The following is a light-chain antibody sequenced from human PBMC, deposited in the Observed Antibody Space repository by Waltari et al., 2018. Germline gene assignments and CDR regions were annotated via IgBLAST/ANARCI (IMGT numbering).Light chain of an antibody. V-gene: IGLV2-23*01. CDR1: SSDVGSYNI. CDR2: EGS. CDR3: CSYAVGAIYV. J-gene: IGLJ1*01. Sequence: QSALTQPASVSGSPGQSIPISCTGTSSDVGSYNILSWYQQHPGKAPNLMIYEGSNRPSGISHRFSGSKSGNTASLTISGLQAEDEADYYCCSYAVGAIYVFGTGTKVTVL.